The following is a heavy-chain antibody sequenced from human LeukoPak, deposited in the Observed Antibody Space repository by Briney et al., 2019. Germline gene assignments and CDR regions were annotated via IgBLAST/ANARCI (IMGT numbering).Heavy chain of an antibody. Sequence: GASVKVSCKASGYTFTSYAMNWVRQAPEQGLEWMGWINTNTGNPTYAQGFTGRFVFSLDTSVSTAYLQISSLKAEDTAVYYCARDPGGSGWPNWFDPWGQGTLVTVSS. CDR3: ARDPGGSGWPNWFDP. D-gene: IGHD6-19*01. V-gene: IGHV7-4-1*02. CDR2: INTNTGNP. J-gene: IGHJ5*02. CDR1: GYTFTSYA.